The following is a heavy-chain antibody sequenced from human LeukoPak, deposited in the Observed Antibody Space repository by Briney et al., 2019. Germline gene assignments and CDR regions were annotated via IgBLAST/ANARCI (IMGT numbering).Heavy chain of an antibody. V-gene: IGHV2-70*16. D-gene: IGHD6-19*01. CDR1: GGSISSYYW. J-gene: IGHJ4*02. CDR3: ARQRSGSAFDY. CDR2: IDWDGDK. Sequence: TLSLTCTVSGGSISSYYWSWIRQPPGKALEWLARIDWDGDKFYSTSLKTRLTISKDTSKNQVVLTMTNMDPVDTATYYCARQRSGSAFDYWGQGTLVTVSS.